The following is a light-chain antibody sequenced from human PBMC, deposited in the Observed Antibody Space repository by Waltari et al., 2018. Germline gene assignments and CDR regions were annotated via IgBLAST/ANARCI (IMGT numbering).Light chain of an antibody. Sequence: EIVLTQSPATLSLSPVERASLSCRASQSVSRDLAWYQQKPGQAPRVLIFDAFIRATGTPARFSGSGSGTDFTLTISSLEPEDFAVYYCQQRRDWPLTFGGGTKVEIK. CDR2: DAF. CDR1: QSVSRD. J-gene: IGKJ4*01. V-gene: IGKV3-11*01. CDR3: QQRRDWPLT.